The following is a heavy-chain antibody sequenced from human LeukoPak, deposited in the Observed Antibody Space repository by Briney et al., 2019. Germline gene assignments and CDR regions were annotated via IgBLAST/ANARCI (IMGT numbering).Heavy chain of an antibody. CDR3: ARAGNAAAGTGGYYYYMDV. CDR1: GGTFRSYA. D-gene: IGHD6-13*01. J-gene: IGHJ6*03. V-gene: IGHV1-69*05. CDR2: IIPIFGTA. Sequence: GASVKVSCKASGGTFRSYAISWVRQAPGQGLEWMGRIIPIFGTANYAQKFQGRVTITTDESTSTAYMELSSLRSEDTAVYYCARAGNAAAGTGGYYYYMDVWGKGTTVTVSS.